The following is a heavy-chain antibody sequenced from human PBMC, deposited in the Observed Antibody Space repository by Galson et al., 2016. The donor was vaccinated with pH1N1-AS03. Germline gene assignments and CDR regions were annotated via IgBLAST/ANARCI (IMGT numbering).Heavy chain of an antibody. J-gene: IGHJ4*02. Sequence: SLRLSCAASGFTFSSYAMSWVRQAPGKGLEWVSAIAGGGVTTYYADSVKGRFTISRDNSKNTLYLRINSLRAEDTAIYYCAKLSLGYCAYWGQVTLVTVAS. V-gene: IGHV3-23*01. CDR1: GFTFSSYA. CDR2: IAGGGVTT. CDR3: AKLSLGYCAY. D-gene: IGHD2-15*01.